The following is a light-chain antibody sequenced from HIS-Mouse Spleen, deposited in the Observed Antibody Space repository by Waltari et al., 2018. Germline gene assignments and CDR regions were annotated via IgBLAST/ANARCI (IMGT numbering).Light chain of an antibody. V-gene: IGLV2-14*01. J-gene: IGLJ3*02. CDR2: EVS. Sequence: QSALTQPASVSGSPGQSITISCTGTSSDVGGYNYVSWYQQHPGKAPKLMFSEVSNRPSGVSNRFSGSKSGNTASLTISGLQAEDEADYYCSSYTSSSTRVFGGGTKLTVL. CDR1: SSDVGGYNY. CDR3: SSYTSSSTRV.